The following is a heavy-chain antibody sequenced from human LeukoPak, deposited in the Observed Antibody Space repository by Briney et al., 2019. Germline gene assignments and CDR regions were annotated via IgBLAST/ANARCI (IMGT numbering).Heavy chain of an antibody. J-gene: IGHJ4*02. Sequence: SSETLSLTCTVSGGSISNDYWSWIRQPPGKGLEWIGFICYSGSTKYNPSLESRVTISVDTSKNQFSLNLNSVTAADTAVYYCARHLRGVMTCIDNWGQGTLVTVSS. V-gene: IGHV4-59*08. CDR1: GGSISNDY. CDR3: ARHLRGVMTCIDN. CDR2: ICYSGST. D-gene: IGHD2-21*02.